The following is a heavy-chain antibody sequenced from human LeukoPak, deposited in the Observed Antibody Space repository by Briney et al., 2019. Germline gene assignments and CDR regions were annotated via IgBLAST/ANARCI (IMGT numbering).Heavy chain of an antibody. CDR2: ISAYNGNT. CDR3: ARTTPYYSSDYFDY. Sequence: ASVKVSCKASGYTFTSYGISWVRQAPGQGLEWMGWISAYNGNTNYAQKLQGRVTMTTDTSTSTAYMELRSLRSDDTAVYYCARTTPYYSSDYFDYWGQGTLVTVSS. CDR1: GYTFTSYG. V-gene: IGHV1-18*01. D-gene: IGHD4-11*01. J-gene: IGHJ4*02.